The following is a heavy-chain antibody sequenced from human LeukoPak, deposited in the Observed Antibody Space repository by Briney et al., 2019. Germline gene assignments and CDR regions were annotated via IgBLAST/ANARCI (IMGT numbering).Heavy chain of an antibody. CDR3: AKAPSITIFGVVYYFDY. CDR2: ISGSGGST. V-gene: IGHV3-23*01. Sequence: GGSLRLSCAASGFTFSSYAMSWVRQAPGKGLEWVSAISGSGGSTYYADSVKGRSTISRDNSKNTLYLQMNSLRAEDTAVYYCAKAPSITIFGVVYYFDYWGQGTLVTVSS. CDR1: GFTFSSYA. D-gene: IGHD3-3*01. J-gene: IGHJ4*02.